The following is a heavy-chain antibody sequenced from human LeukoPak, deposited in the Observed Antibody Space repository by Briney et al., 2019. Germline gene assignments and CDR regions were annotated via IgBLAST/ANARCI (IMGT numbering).Heavy chain of an antibody. J-gene: IGHJ2*01. CDR3: AKVWDLVGADPPYFDL. D-gene: IGHD1-26*01. CDR2: ISYDGSNK. CDR1: GFTFSNYG. Sequence: GGSLRLSCAASGFTFSNYGMHWVRQAPGKGLEWVAVISYDGSNKFYADSVRGRLTISRVNSRNTLYLQIHSLRPEDTAVYYCAKVWDLVGADPPYFDLWGRGTLVTVSS. V-gene: IGHV3-30*18.